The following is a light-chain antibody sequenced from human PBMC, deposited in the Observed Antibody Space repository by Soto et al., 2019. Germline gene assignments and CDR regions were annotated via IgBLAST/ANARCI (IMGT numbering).Light chain of an antibody. V-gene: IGKV3-15*01. CDR1: QRVSSN. CDR3: QQYNNWPPT. Sequence: EIVMTQSPATLSVSPGERATLSCRASQRVSSNLAWYQQKPGQAPRLLIYGASTRATAIPARFSGSGSGTEFTLTISSLQSEDFAVYYCQQYNNWPPTFGPGIKVDIK. J-gene: IGKJ3*01. CDR2: GAS.